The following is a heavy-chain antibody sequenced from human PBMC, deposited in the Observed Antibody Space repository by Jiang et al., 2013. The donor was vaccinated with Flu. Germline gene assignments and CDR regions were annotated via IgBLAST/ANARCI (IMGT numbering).Heavy chain of an antibody. CDR1: GFTFSRPC. D-gene: IGHD3-10*01. CDR3: ALSSGHDF. Sequence: GSLRLSCAASGFTFSRPCHELGPPGSTERGWNGSQGISGSGTSTYYTDSVKGRFTISRDNSKNTLFLQMNSLRGEDTAVYYCALSSGHDFWGQGTLVTVSS. CDR2: ISGSGTST. J-gene: IGHJ4*02. V-gene: IGHV3-23*01.